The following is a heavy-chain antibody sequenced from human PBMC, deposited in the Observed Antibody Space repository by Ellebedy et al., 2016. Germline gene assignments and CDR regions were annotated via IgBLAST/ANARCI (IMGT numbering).Heavy chain of an antibody. D-gene: IGHD3-22*01. CDR2: INPSGGST. CDR1: GYTFTSYG. Sequence: ASVKVSXXASGYTFTSYGISWVRQAPGQGLEWMGIINPSGGSTSYAQKFQGRVTMTRDTSTSTAYMELSRLRSDDTAVYYCARDSIPAITMIAAPNWFNPWGQGTLVTVSS. V-gene: IGHV1-46*01. J-gene: IGHJ5*02. CDR3: ARDSIPAITMIAAPNWFNP.